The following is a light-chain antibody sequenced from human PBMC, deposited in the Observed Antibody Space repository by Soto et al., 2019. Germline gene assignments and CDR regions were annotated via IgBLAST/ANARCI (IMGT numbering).Light chain of an antibody. CDR1: QSVSSY. J-gene: IGKJ5*01. CDR2: DAS. CDR3: RQRYDWPPIT. V-gene: IGKV3-11*01. Sequence: EIVLTQSPATLSLSPGERATLSCRASQSVSSYLAWYQQKPGQAPRLPLYDASNRATAIPARFSGSGAGTDFTLPIDNTVHEDYATQYCRQRYDWPPITFGQGTRLEIK.